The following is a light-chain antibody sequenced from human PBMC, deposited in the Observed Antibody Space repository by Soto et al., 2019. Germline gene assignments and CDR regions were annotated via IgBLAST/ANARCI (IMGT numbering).Light chain of an antibody. J-gene: IGKJ1*01. Sequence: EIVLTQSPGTLSLSQGERATLSCRASQSVSSSYLAWYQQKPGQAPRLLIYGASSRATGIPDRFSGSGSGTDFILTIRRLEPEDFAVYYCQQYGSSPWTFGQGTKVEIK. CDR3: QQYGSSPWT. V-gene: IGKV3-20*01. CDR2: GAS. CDR1: QSVSSSY.